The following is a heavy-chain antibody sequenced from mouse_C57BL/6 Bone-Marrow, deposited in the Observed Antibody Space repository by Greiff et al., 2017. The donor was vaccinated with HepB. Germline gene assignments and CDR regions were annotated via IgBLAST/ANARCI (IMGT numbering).Heavy chain of an antibody. CDR2: IDPETGGT. Sequence: QVQLKQSGAELVRPGASVTLSCKASGYTFTDYEMHWVKQTPVHGLEWIGAIDPETGGTAYNQKFKGKAILTADKSSSTAYMELRSLTSEDSAVYYCTIYGSSLRFAYWGQGTLVTVSA. CDR1: GYTFTDYE. J-gene: IGHJ3*01. V-gene: IGHV1-15*01. D-gene: IGHD1-1*01. CDR3: TIYGSSLRFAY.